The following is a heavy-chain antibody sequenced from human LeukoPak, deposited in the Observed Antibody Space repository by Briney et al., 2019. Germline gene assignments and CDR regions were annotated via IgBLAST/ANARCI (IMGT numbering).Heavy chain of an antibody. Sequence: SETLSLTCTVSDYSISSGYYWGWIRQPPGKGLEWIGSIYYSGSTYYNPSLKSRVTISVDTSKNQFSLKLSSVTAADTAVYYCARPNEEQIAVAGTYYYYYYMDVWGKGTTVTISS. D-gene: IGHD6-19*01. CDR2: IYYSGST. CDR3: ARPNEEQIAVAGTYYYYYYMDV. V-gene: IGHV4-38-2*02. J-gene: IGHJ6*03. CDR1: DYSISSGYY.